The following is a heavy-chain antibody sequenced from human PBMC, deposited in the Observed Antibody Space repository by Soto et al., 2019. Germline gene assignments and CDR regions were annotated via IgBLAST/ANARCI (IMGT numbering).Heavy chain of an antibody. V-gene: IGHV1-69*13. CDR1: GGAFSSYA. D-gene: IGHD2-15*01. CDR3: ERGSDSYYYYGMYV. Sequence: SVKVACNASGGAFSSYAIGWGRQAPGQGLEWMGGIIPIFGTGNYAQKLQGRVTITADESTSTAYMELSSLRSEDTAVYYCERGSDSYYYYGMYVWGQGTTVTVPS. J-gene: IGHJ6*02. CDR2: IIPIFGTG.